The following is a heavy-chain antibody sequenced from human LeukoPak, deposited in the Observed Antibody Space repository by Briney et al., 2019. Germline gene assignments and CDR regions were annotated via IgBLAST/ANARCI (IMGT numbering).Heavy chain of an antibody. CDR1: GYTFTDYY. D-gene: IGHD2-8*01. J-gene: IGHJ4*02. V-gene: IGHV1-2*02. CDR3: ARSEIYCNNGFCYREPCDY. CDR2: INPYSGGT. Sequence: GASVKVSCKASGYTFTDYYIHWVRQAPGQGLEWMGWINPYSGGTNYAQKFRGRVTMTRDTSISTAYVDLGRLTSDDTAVYYCARSEIYCNNGFCYREPCDYWGQGTLVTVSS.